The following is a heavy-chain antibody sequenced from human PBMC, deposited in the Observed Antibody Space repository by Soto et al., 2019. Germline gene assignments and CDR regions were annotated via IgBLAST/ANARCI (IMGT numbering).Heavy chain of an antibody. V-gene: IGHV1-69*13. D-gene: IGHD3-3*01. CDR3: ARAPILVGETTYENYFDY. CDR1: GGTVSNFV. CDR2: DIPIFGTA. Sequence: SVKVSCKASGGTVSNFVISWVRQAPGQGLEWMGGDIPIFGTANYAQKFQGRVTIIADESTGTTYMELTSLRSDDTAVYYCARAPILVGETTYENYFDYWGQGTLVTVSS. J-gene: IGHJ4*02.